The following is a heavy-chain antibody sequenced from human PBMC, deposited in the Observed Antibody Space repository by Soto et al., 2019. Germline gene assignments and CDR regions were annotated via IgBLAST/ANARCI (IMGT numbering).Heavy chain of an antibody. J-gene: IGHJ4*02. Sequence: VQLVESGGGLVQPGGSLRLSCAASGFTFSDPYMDWVRQAPGKGLEWVGRIRNRANSYTTEYAASVKGRFTISRDDSKKSLYLQMNSLKTEDTAVYYCTRAASYYDSGPDYWGQGTLVTVSS. V-gene: IGHV3-72*01. CDR1: GFTFSDPY. CDR2: IRNRANSYTT. CDR3: TRAASYYDSGPDY. D-gene: IGHD3-22*01.